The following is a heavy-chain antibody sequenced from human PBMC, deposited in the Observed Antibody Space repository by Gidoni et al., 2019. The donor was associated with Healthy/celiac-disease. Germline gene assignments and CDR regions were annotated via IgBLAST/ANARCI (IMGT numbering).Heavy chain of an antibody. J-gene: IGHJ6*02. Sequence: EVQLVASGGGLVTPGGSLRLSCAASGFTFSSYSMNWVRQAPGKGLEWVSSISSSSSYIYYADSVKGRFTISRDNAKNSLYLQMNSLRAEDTAVYYCARVAHYYYYYGMDVWGQGTTVTVSS. CDR3: ARVAHYYYYYGMDV. D-gene: IGHD5-12*01. V-gene: IGHV3-21*01. CDR2: ISSSSSYI. CDR1: GFTFSSYS.